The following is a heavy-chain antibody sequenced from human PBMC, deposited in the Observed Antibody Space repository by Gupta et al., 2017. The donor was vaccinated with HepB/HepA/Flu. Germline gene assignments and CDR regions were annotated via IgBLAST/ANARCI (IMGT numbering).Heavy chain of an antibody. J-gene: IGHJ4*02. CDR2: ISYDGSNK. Sequence: QVQLVESGGGVVQPGRSLRLSCAASGFTFSSYGMHWVRQAPGKGLGWVAVISYDGSNKYYADSVKGRFTISRDNSKNTLYLQMNSLRAEDTAVYYCAKDLQGGGYDWVFDYWGQGTLVTVSS. CDR3: AKDLQGGGYDWVFDY. V-gene: IGHV3-30*18. D-gene: IGHD5-12*01. CDR1: GFTFSSYG.